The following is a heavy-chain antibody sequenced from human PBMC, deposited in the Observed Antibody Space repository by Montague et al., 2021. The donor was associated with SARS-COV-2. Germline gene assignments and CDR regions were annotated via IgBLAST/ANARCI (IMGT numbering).Heavy chain of an antibody. Sequence: SETLSLTCTVSGDSISNSNWRTWVRQSPGRGLEWIGEIFRSGDSXYNPSLKSRVTMSVDMSRNQFSLSLSNVTAADTAIYYCVRGGTMTVVVFDYWGQGTLVTVSS. CDR3: VRGGTMTVVVFDY. V-gene: IGHV4-4*02. CDR2: IFRSGDS. CDR1: GDSISNSNW. J-gene: IGHJ4*02. D-gene: IGHD3-22*01.